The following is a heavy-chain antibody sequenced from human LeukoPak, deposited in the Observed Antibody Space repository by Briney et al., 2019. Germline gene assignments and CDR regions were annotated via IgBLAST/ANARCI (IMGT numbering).Heavy chain of an antibody. CDR2: ISAYNGNT. D-gene: IGHD3-10*01. CDR1: GYTFTSYG. CDR3: ARDLFGSGKGYYYGMDV. J-gene: IGHJ6*02. V-gene: IGHV1-18*01. Sequence: ASVKVSCKASGYTFTSYGISWVRQAPGQGLEWMGWISAYNGNTNYAQKLQGRVTMTTDTSTSTAYMELRSLRSDDTAVYYCARDLFGSGKGYYYGMDVWGQGTTATVSS.